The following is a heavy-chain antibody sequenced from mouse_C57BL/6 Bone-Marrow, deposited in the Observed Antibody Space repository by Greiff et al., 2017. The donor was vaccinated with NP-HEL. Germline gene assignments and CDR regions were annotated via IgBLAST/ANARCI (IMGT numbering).Heavy chain of an antibody. D-gene: IGHD2-5*01. J-gene: IGHJ2*01. Sequence: QVQLQQPGAELVKPGASVKMSCKASGYTFTSYWITWVKQRPGQGLEWIGDIYPGSGSTNYNEKFKSKATLTVDTSSSTAYMQLSSLTSEDSAVYYCARPYYSKRKYYFDYWGQGTTLTVSS. V-gene: IGHV1-55*01. CDR3: ARPYYSKRKYYFDY. CDR2: IYPGSGST. CDR1: GYTFTSYW.